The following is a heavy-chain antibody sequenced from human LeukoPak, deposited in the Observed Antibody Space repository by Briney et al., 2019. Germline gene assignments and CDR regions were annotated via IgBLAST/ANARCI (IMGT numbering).Heavy chain of an antibody. Sequence: PSETLSLTCTVSGGSISSYYWSWIRQPPGKGLEWIGYIYYSGTTNYNPSLKSRVTISVDTSKNQFSLKLNSVTAADTAVYFCARNYDFWSGYYKVSWLDPWGQGTLVTVSS. D-gene: IGHD3-3*01. CDR3: ARNYDFWSGYYKVSWLDP. CDR2: IYYSGTT. V-gene: IGHV4-59*01. CDR1: GGSISSYY. J-gene: IGHJ5*02.